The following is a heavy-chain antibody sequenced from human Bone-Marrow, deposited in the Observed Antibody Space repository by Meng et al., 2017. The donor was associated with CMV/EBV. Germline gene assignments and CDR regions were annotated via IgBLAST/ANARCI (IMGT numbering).Heavy chain of an antibody. CDR1: GFTFSSYA. Sequence: GESLKISCAASGFTFSSYAMHWVRQAPGKGLEWVAVISYDGSNKYYADSVKGRFTISRDNSKNTLYLQMNSLRAEDTAVYYCARETYYDFWSGYYGYYYYGMDVWGQGHTVNGAS. V-gene: IGHV3-30*04. D-gene: IGHD3-3*01. CDR2: ISYDGSNK. CDR3: ARETYYDFWSGYYGYYYYGMDV. J-gene: IGHJ6*01.